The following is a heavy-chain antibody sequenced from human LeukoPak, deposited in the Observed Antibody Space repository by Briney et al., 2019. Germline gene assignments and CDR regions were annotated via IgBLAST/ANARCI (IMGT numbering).Heavy chain of an antibody. J-gene: IGHJ3*02. CDR3: AREPTMIPNAFDI. D-gene: IGHD3-22*01. Sequence: GGSLRLSCAASGFTFSDYYINWIRQAPGKGLEWVSYISNSGSTIYYADSAKGRFTISRDTAKNSLYLQMNSLRPEDTAVYYCAREPTMIPNAFDIWGQGTMVTVSS. V-gene: IGHV3-11*01. CDR1: GFTFSDYY. CDR2: ISNSGSTI.